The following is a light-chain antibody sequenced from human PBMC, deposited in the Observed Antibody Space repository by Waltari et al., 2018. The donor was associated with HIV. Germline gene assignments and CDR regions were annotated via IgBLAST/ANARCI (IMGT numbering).Light chain of an antibody. V-gene: IGLV1-47*01. CDR2: RNN. CDR3: ATWGDSLSGPVV. CDR1: SSNIGADN. J-gene: IGLJ2*01. Sequence: SVPTQHPLASEIPGKRVTISGSGSSSNIGADNVYSYRQVPGLAPSLLIYRNNQRPSGVPDRFSGSKSGTSASLAISWLRSEDEADYYCATWGDSLSGPVVFGGGTKLTVL.